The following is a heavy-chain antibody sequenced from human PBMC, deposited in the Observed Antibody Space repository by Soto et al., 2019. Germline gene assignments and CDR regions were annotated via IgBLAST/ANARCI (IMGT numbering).Heavy chain of an antibody. CDR3: ARDSGPAGGGACDI. CDR2: VDVGGGST. CDR1: GFTFSTHA. D-gene: IGHD6-25*01. Sequence: EVQLLESGGGLVQPGGSLRLSCAASGFTFSTHAMIWVRQAPGKGLNWVSTVDVGGGSTYYTDSVKGRFTVSRDNCKNTVYLQLNTLRAEDTAIYFCARDSGPAGGGACDIWGQGTMVTVSS. J-gene: IGHJ3*02. V-gene: IGHV3-23*01.